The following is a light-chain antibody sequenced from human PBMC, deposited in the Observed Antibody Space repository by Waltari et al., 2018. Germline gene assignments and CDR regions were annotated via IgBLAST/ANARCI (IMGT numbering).Light chain of an antibody. Sequence: HMPQSPSSVSASVGDRVTLTCRAGQAISSALAWYQQKPGQAPNLLIFAVFSLQSGVPSRFSGSGSGTDFTLTISSLQPEDLATYYCQQGSSFPPTFGQGTKVEI. CDR2: AVF. CDR1: QAISSA. V-gene: IGKV1-12*01. CDR3: QQGSSFPPT. J-gene: IGKJ1*01.